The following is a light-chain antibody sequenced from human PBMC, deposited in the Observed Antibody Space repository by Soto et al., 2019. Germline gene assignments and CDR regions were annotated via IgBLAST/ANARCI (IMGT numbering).Light chain of an antibody. Sequence: QAVVTQPASVSGSPGQSITISCTGTSSDVGGYNYVSWYQQHPGKAPKLMIYDVSNRPSGVSNRFSGSKSGNTASLTISGLQAEDEADYYCSSYTGSSTHVVFGGGTKLTVL. CDR1: SSDVGGYNY. V-gene: IGLV2-14*01. CDR2: DVS. J-gene: IGLJ2*01. CDR3: SSYTGSSTHVV.